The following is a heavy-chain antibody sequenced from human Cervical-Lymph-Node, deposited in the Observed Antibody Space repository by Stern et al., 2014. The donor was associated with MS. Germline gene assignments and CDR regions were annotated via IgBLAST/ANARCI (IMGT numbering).Heavy chain of an antibody. Sequence: QDQLVESGPGLVKPSETLSLTCTVSGGSISSYYWSWIRQPPGKGLEWIGYIYYSGSTNYNPSLKSRVTISVDTSKNQFSLKLSSVTAADTAVYYCARGGSPYYYYGMDVWGQGTTVTVSS. J-gene: IGHJ6*02. CDR2: IYYSGST. V-gene: IGHV4-59*01. CDR1: GGSISSYY. D-gene: IGHD3-16*01. CDR3: ARGGSPYYYYGMDV.